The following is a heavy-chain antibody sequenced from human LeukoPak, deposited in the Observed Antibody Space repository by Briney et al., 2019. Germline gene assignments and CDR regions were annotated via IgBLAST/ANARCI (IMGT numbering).Heavy chain of an antibody. D-gene: IGHD5-12*01. CDR1: GFTFSSYA. Sequence: PGGSLRLSCAASGFTFSSYAMSWVRQAPGKGLEWVSAISGSGGSTYYADSVKGRFTISRDNSKNTLYLQMNSLRAEDTAVYYCAKLGGYQQDYWYMDVWGKGTTVTVSS. V-gene: IGHV3-23*01. CDR3: AKLGGYQQDYWYMDV. J-gene: IGHJ6*03. CDR2: ISGSGGST.